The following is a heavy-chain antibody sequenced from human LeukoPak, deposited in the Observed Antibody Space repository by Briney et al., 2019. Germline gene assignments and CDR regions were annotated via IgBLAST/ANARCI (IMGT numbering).Heavy chain of an antibody. D-gene: IGHD3-3*01. CDR3: AKSTYYDFWSPDY. Sequence: GGSLRLSCAASGFTFSSYGMSWVRQAPGKGLEWVSAISGSGGSTYYADSVKGRFTISRDNSKNTLYLQMNSLRAEDTAVYYCAKSTYYDFWSPDYWGQGTLVTVSS. J-gene: IGHJ4*02. CDR1: GFTFSSYG. CDR2: ISGSGGST. V-gene: IGHV3-23*01.